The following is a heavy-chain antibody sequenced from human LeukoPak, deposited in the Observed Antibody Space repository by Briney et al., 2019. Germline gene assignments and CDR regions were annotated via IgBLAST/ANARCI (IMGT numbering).Heavy chain of an antibody. CDR3: ARDKAIKYYMDV. CDR1: GFTFTSYW. CDR2: MNSDGSTT. Sequence: GGSLRLSCAASGFTFTSYWMHWVRQAPWKGLVWVSRMNSDGSTTSYADSVKGRFTISRDNAKNTLYLQMNSLRAEDTAVYYCARDKAIKYYMDVWGKGTTVTVSS. J-gene: IGHJ6*03. V-gene: IGHV3-74*01.